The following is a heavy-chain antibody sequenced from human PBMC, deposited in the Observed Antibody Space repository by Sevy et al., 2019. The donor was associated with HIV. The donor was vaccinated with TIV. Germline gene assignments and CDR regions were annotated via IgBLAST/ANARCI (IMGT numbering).Heavy chain of an antibody. D-gene: IGHD6-6*01. CDR2: INHSGST. V-gene: IGHV4-34*01. J-gene: IGHJ4*02. CDR1: GGSFSGYY. Sequence: SETLSLTCAVYGGSFSGYYWSWIRQPPGKGLEWIGEINHSGSTNYNPSLKSRVTISVDTSKNQFSLKLSSVTAADTAVYYCARGRRRRNSSSLLAGRIYYFDYWGQGTLVTVSS. CDR3: ARGRRRRNSSSLLAGRIYYFDY.